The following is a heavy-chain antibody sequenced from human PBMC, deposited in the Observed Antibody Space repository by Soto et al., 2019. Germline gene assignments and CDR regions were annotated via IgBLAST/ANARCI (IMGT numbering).Heavy chain of an antibody. CDR3: GGGPPQDGFDP. CDR1: GYTFTSYG. J-gene: IGHJ5*02. CDR2: ISAYNGNT. Sequence: QVQLVQSGAEVKKPGASVKVSCKASGYTFTSYGISWVRQAPGQGLEWMGWISAYNGNTNYAQKLQGRVTMTTDTPTKPANMEWRSLGSNERAVHYCGGGPPQDGFDPWGQGTRSPSPQ. V-gene: IGHV1-18*01.